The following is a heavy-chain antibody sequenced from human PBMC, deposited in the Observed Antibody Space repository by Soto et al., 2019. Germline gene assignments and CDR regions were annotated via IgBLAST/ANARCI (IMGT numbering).Heavy chain of an antibody. CDR1: GDSMTNYY. CDR3: ARLRPSGTSDY. V-gene: IGHV4-59*08. J-gene: IGHJ4*02. Sequence: PSETLSLTCTVSGDSMTNYYWNWLRQPPGKGLEWIGYIYYSGSTNYNPSLKSRVAISVDTSKNQFSLKLSSVTAADTAIYYCARLRPSGTSDYWGQGPLVTVSS. CDR2: IYYSGST. D-gene: IGHD1-26*01.